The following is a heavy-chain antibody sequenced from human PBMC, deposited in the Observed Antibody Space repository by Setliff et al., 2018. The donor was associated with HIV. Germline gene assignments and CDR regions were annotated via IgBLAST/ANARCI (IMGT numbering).Heavy chain of an antibody. Sequence: GGSLRLSCVASGFIFSRHYMAWVRQAPGKGLEWVANIKQDGSGAYYVGSVKGRFTLSRDNAKNSVFLQMNNLRADDTAVYFCARGRGESRTNYFDNWAREVWSPSPQ. CDR3: ARGRGESRTNYFDN. V-gene: IGHV3-7*03. CDR2: IKQDGSGA. J-gene: IGHJ4*02. CDR1: GFIFSRHY.